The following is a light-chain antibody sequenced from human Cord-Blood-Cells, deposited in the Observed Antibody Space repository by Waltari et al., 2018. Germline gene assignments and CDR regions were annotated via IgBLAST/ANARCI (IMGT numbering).Light chain of an antibody. CDR3: QRYNNWPVRT. Sequence: EIVMTQSPATLSVSPGERATLSCRASQSVSSNLAWYQQKPGQAPRLLIYGASTRATGIPARFSGSGSGTEFTLTISSLQSEDFAVYYCQRYNNWPVRTFGQGTKVEIK. CDR2: GAS. CDR1: QSVSSN. V-gene: IGKV3-15*01. J-gene: IGKJ1*01.